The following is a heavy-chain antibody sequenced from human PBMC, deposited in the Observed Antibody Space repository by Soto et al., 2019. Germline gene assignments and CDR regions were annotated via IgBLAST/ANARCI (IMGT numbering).Heavy chain of an antibody. CDR2: IIPNLGTA. CDR1: GGTFSRNA. Sequence: ASVKVSCKASGGTFSRNALSWVRQGPGQGPGWMGGIIPNLGTANYAQKFQGRVTIIADKSTNTSYMELTSLRSEDTAVYFYASRGGVFEFWGQGSLVTVSS. V-gene: IGHV1-69*10. D-gene: IGHD2-8*02. J-gene: IGHJ4*02. CDR3: ASRGGVFEF.